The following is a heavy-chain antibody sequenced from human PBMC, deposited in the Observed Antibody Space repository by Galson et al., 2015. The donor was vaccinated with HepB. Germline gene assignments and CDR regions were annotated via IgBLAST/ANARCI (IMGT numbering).Heavy chain of an antibody. V-gene: IGHV3-72*01. CDR2: SRNRARGYST. CDR3: ARSEVTTVVTDFDS. D-gene: IGHD4-23*01. CDR1: GFSFNDHY. J-gene: IGHJ4*02. Sequence: SLRLSCAVSGFSFNDHYVDWVRQAPGKGLEWVDRSRNRARGYSTAYAVSVRGRFTVSRDDSKNSVFLQMNRLRSEDTAVYYCARSEVTTVVTDFDSWGQGTLVTVSP.